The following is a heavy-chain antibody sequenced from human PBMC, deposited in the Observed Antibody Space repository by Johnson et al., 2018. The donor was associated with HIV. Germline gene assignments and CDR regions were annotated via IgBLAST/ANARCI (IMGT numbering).Heavy chain of an antibody. CDR2: IYSGGST. J-gene: IGHJ3*02. V-gene: IGHV3-NL1*01. CDR1: GFTFSSYG. D-gene: IGHD3-22*01. Sequence: VQLVESGGGVVQPGRSLRLSCAVSGFTFSSYGMHWVRQAPGKGLEWVSVIYSGGSTYYADSVKGRFTISRDNSKNTVYLQMNSLRVEDTAVYYCAKDVGNYWPDSFDIWGQGTMVTVSS. CDR3: AKDVGNYWPDSFDI.